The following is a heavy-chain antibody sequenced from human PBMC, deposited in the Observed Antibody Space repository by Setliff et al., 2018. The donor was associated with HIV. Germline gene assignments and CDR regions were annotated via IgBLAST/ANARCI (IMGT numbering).Heavy chain of an antibody. J-gene: IGHJ5*02. CDR1: GYSISSGYY. D-gene: IGHD6-13*01. CDR2: IHQSGTT. Sequence: SETLSLTCSVSGYSISSGYYWGWIRHSPGEGLEWIGSIHQSGTTSYSPSLKSRVSISIDRSKNQFSLKLSSVTAADTAVYYCARARQTIAAPLTAWFDPWGQGTLVTVSS. V-gene: IGHV4-38-2*02. CDR3: ARARQTIAAPLTAWFDP.